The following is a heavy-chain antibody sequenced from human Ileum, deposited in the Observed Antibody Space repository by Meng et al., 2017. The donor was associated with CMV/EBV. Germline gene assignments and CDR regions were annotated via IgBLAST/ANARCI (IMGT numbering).Heavy chain of an antibody. CDR2: IGTSGTTI. J-gene: IGHJ3*02. CDR3: ASGNSHAFDI. Sequence: GESLKISCAASGFTFNTYEMNWVRQAPGKGLEWVSYIGTSGTTIWYADSVRGRFTISRDNAKNTLYLQMNSLRAEDTAVYYCASGNSHAFDIWGQGTMVTVSS. D-gene: IGHD4-23*01. V-gene: IGHV3-48*03. CDR1: GFTFNTYE.